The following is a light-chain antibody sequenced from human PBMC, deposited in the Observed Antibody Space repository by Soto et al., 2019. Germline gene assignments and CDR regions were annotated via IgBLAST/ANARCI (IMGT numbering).Light chain of an antibody. CDR2: GNS. J-gene: IGLJ1*01. CDR3: QSYESSVCACV. CDR1: SSNIGAGYD. V-gene: IGLV1-40*01. Sequence: QSVLTQPPSGSGAPGQRVTISCTGSSSNIGAGYDVHWYQQLPGTAPKLLIYGNSNRPSGVPDRFSGSKSGTSASLAITGLQGEYEADYYCQSYESSVCACVSGTGTKVTV.